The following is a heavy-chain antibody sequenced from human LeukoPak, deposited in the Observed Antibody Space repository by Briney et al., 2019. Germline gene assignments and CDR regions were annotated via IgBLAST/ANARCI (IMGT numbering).Heavy chain of an antibody. J-gene: IGHJ5*02. Sequence: SEALSLTCAVSGYSISSGYYWGWIRQPPGKGLEWIGTIHHSGSTYYNPSLKSRVTISVDTSNKQFSLKLTSVTAADTAVYYCARFARGDLYNWFDPWGQGTLVTVSS. CDR3: ARFARGDLYNWFDP. CDR2: IHHSGST. CDR1: GYSISSGYY. D-gene: IGHD3-3*01. V-gene: IGHV4-38-2*01.